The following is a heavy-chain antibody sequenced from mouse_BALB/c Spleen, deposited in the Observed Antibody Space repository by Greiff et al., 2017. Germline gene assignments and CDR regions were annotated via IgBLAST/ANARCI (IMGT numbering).Heavy chain of an antibody. CDR3: ARWGTRVFDY. CDR1: GFTFSSYG. V-gene: IGHV5-6*01. CDR2: ISSGGSYT. D-gene: IGHD3-3*01. Sequence: EVMLVESGGDLVKPGGSLKLSCAASGFTFSSYGMSWVRQTPDKRLEWVATISSGGSYTYYPDSVKGRFTISRDNAKNTLYLQMSSLKSEDTAMYYCARWGTRVFDYWGQGTTLTVSS. J-gene: IGHJ2*01.